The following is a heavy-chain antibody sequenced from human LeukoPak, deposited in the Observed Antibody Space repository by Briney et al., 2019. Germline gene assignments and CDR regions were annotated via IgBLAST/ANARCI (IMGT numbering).Heavy chain of an antibody. CDR1: AYTFTGYY. Sequence: ASVKVSCRASAYTFTGYYIHWVRQAPGQGLEWMGWINFNSGGTNSAQKFQGRATMTRDTSISTVYMELTSLRSDDTAVYYCARVWWNAFDIWGQGTMVTVSS. D-gene: IGHD2-21*01. CDR3: ARVWWNAFDI. J-gene: IGHJ3*02. CDR2: INFNSGGT. V-gene: IGHV1-2*02.